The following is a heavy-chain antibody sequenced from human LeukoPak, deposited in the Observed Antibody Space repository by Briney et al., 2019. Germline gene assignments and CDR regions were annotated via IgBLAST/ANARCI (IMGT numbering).Heavy chain of an antibody. CDR3: AKESIYGDYAPPFDY. V-gene: IGHV3-30*18. CDR1: GFTFSSYG. Sequence: GGSLRLSCAASGFTFSSYGMHWVRQAPGKGLEWVAVISYDGSNKYYADSVKGRFTISRDNSKNTLYLQMNGLRAEDTAVYYCAKESIYGDYAPPFDYWGQGTLVTVSS. CDR2: ISYDGSNK. J-gene: IGHJ4*02. D-gene: IGHD4-17*01.